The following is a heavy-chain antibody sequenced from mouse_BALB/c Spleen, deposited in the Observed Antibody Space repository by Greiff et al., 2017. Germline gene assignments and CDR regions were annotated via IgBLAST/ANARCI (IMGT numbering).Heavy chain of an antibody. J-gene: IGHJ4*01. Sequence: EVHLVESGGGLVKPGGSLKLSCAASGFTFSSYAMSWVRQSPEKRLEWVAEISSGGSYTYYPDTVTGRFTISRDNAKNTLYLEMSSLRSEDTAMYYLAKYYYGRRGGAIDHRGQGTSVTGSS. D-gene: IGHD1-1*01. CDR1: GFTFSSYA. CDR2: ISSGGSYT. CDR3: AKYYYGRRGGAIDH. V-gene: IGHV5-9-4*01.